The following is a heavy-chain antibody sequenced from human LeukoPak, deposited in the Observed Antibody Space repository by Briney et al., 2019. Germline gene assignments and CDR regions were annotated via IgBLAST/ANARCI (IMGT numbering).Heavy chain of an antibody. J-gene: IGHJ5*02. V-gene: IGHV4-38-2*01. CDR3: ARANIVVVVAATVNWFDP. D-gene: IGHD2-15*01. CDR1: GFTFSSYS. CDR2: IYHSGST. Sequence: PGGSLRLSCAASGFTFSSYSMNWIRQPPGKGLEWIGSIYHSGSTYYNPSLKSRVTISVDTSKNQFSLKLSSVTAADTAVYYCARANIVVVVAATVNWFDPWGQGTLVTVSS.